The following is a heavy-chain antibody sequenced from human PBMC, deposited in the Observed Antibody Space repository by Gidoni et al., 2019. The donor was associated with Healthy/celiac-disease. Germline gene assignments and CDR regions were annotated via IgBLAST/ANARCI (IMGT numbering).Heavy chain of an antibody. Sequence: QVQLQQWGAGLLKPSETLSLTCAVYGGSFSGYYWSWIRQPPGKGLEWSGEINHSGSTNYNPSLKSRVTISVDTSKNQFSLKLSSVTAADTAVYYCARTKGLRQGGYFDLWGRGTLVTVSS. CDR3: ARTKGLRQGGYFDL. D-gene: IGHD2-15*01. CDR2: INHSGST. V-gene: IGHV4-34*01. CDR1: GGSFSGYY. J-gene: IGHJ2*01.